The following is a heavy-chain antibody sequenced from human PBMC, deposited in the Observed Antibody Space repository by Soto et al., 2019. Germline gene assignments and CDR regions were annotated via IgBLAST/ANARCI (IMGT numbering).Heavy chain of an antibody. V-gene: IGHV3-30*04. CDR3: ARTLGYSYGYNHLDC. CDR1: GFTFSTYS. D-gene: IGHD5-12*01. Sequence: QVQLVQAGGGVVQPGRSLRLSCAASGFTFSTYSMHWVRQAPGKGLEWVALISNAGTNKYYADSVQGRFTISRDNSKNALFLQMSSLRAEDTAVYYCARTLGYSYGYNHLDCWGQGTPVTVSS. J-gene: IGHJ4*02. CDR2: ISNAGTNK.